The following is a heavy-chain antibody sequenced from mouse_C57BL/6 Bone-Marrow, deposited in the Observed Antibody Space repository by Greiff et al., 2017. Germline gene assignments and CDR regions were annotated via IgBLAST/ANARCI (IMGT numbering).Heavy chain of an antibody. J-gene: IGHJ3*01. V-gene: IGHV14-2*01. CDR1: GFNFTDYC. CDR2: IDPEDGGT. D-gene: IGHD2-5*01. CDR3: ARPCYSKSNWFAY. Sequence: EVKLMESGAELVKPGASVKLSCTASGFNFTDYCMHWVKQRTEQGLEWIGRIDPEDGGTKYDQKFQGKATLTADKSSSTAYMQLSSLTSEDSAVYFCARPCYSKSNWFAYWGRGTVVTVSA.